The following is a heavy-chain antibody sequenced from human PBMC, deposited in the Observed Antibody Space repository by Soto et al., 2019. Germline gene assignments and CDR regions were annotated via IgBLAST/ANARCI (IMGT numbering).Heavy chain of an antibody. Sequence: EAQLLESGGGLVQPGGSLRLSCAASGFTFSTYPMSWVRQAPGKGLEWVSGISGSGISTYYTDSVKGRFTISRDNSKNTVVIQMNSLSDDDTAVYYCVKPPLITASYCYYDMDIWGQGTPVTVS. CDR3: VKPPLITASYCYYDMDI. CDR2: ISGSGIST. CDR1: GFTFSTYP. V-gene: IGHV3-23*01. J-gene: IGHJ6*02. D-gene: IGHD2-8*01.